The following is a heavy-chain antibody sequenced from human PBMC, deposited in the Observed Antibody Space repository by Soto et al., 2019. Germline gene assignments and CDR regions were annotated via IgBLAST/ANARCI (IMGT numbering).Heavy chain of an antibody. V-gene: IGHV1-2*02. CDR3: AREEQTGANYYLNY. CDR1: GYTFTGYY. D-gene: IGHD1-1*01. J-gene: IGHJ4*02. CDR2: ISPHSGGP. Sequence: ASVKVSCKASGYTFTGYYIHWVRQAPGQGLEWMGSISPHSGGPNYAQRFQGRVTMTRDTSMTTVYMEMSGLTSDDTAVYYCAREEQTGANYYLNYCGQGTLVTVSS.